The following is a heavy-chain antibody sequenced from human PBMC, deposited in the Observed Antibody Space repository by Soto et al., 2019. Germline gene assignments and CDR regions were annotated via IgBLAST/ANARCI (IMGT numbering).Heavy chain of an antibody. CDR3: ASASQYCSGGSCYLQFDY. CDR1: GYTFTSYD. V-gene: IGHV1-8*01. Sequence: ASVKVSCKASGYTFTSYDINWVRQATGQGLEWMGWMNPNSGNTGYAQKFQGRVTMTRNTSISTAYMELSSLRSEDTAVYYCASASQYCSGGSCYLQFDYWGQGTLVTVSS. CDR2: MNPNSGNT. D-gene: IGHD2-15*01. J-gene: IGHJ4*02.